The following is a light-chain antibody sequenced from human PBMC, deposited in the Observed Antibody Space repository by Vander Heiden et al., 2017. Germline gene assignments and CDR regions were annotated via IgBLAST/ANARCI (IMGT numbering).Light chain of an antibody. V-gene: IGKV2-28*01. J-gene: IGKJ4*01. Sequence: DIVMTQSPLSLPVTPGEPASISFRSSQSLLHSNGYNYLDWYLQKPGQSPQLLIYLGSNRASGVPDRFSGSGSGTDFTLKISRVEAEDVGVYYCMQALQTPYTFGGGTKVEIK. CDR1: QSLLHSNGYNY. CDR3: MQALQTPYT. CDR2: LGS.